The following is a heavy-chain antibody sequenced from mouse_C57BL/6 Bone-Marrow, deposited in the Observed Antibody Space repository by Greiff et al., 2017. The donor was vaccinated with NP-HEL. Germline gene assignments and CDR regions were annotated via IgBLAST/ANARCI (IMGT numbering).Heavy chain of an antibody. V-gene: IGHV1-81*01. Sequence: QVQLQQSGAELARPGASVKLSCKASGYTFTSYGISWVKQRTGRGLEWIGEIYPRSGNTYYNEKFKGKATLTADKSSSTAYMELRSLTSEDSAVYFCARSTPPYYFESWGQGTTLTVSS. J-gene: IGHJ2*01. CDR3: ARSTPPYYFES. CDR1: GYTFTSYG. CDR2: IYPRSGNT.